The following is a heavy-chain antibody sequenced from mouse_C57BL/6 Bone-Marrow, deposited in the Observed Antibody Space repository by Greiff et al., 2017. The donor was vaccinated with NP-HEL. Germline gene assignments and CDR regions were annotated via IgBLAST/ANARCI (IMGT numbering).Heavy chain of an antibody. CDR2: IYPGDGDT. J-gene: IGHJ3*01. CDR1: GYAFSSYW. CDR3: AGAGDGTGLAY. D-gene: IGHD2-1*01. Sequence: VQLQESGAELVKPGASVKISCKASGYAFSSYWMNWVKQRPGKGLEWIGQIYPGDGDTNYNGKFKGKATLTADKSSSTAYMQLSSLTSEDSAVYFCAGAGDGTGLAYWGQGTLVTVSA. V-gene: IGHV1-80*01.